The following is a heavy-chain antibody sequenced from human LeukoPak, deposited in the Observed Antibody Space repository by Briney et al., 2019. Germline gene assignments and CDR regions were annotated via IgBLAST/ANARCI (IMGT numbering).Heavy chain of an antibody. CDR1: GFTFSSYW. CDR3: ARDPWFTAFDI. D-gene: IGHD3-10*01. V-gene: IGHV3-7*01. CDR2: IKQDGSEK. Sequence: PGGSLRLSCAASGFTFSSYWMSWVRQAPGKGLEWVANIKQDGSEKYYVDSVKGRFTISRDNAKNSLYLQMNSLRADDTAVYHCARDPWFTAFDIWGQGAMVTVSS. J-gene: IGHJ3*02.